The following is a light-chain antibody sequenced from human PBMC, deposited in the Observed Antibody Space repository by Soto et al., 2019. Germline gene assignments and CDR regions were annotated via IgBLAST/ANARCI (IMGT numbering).Light chain of an antibody. Sequence: ATQMTQSPSSLSASVGDRITITCRASRDIRSDLSWYQQKPGKAPTLLIYAASNLQSGVPSRFRGSRSGTEFTLTVSSLQPADFATYYCLQDHDDSWTFGQGTKVDIK. CDR3: LQDHDDSWT. CDR2: AAS. CDR1: RDIRSD. V-gene: IGKV1-6*01. J-gene: IGKJ1*01.